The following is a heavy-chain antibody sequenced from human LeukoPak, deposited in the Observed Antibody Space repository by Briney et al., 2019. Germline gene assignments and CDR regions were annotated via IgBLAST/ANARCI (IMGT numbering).Heavy chain of an antibody. Sequence: GGSLRLSCVASGFTVSRSYMGWVRQAPEKGLEWVSVIYFGGNTYDTDSVKGRFTISRDNSKNTVYLQMNSLRAEDTAVYYCAKEFVGGLMEKDNIAVAGTLHDNLNDCWGQGTLVTVSS. J-gene: IGHJ4*02. CDR3: AKEFVGGLMEKDNIAVAGTLHDNLNDC. D-gene: IGHD6-19*01. V-gene: IGHV3-53*05. CDR1: GFTVSRSY. CDR2: IYFGGNT.